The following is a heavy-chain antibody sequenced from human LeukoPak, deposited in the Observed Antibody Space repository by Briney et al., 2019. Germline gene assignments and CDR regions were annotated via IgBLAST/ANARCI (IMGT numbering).Heavy chain of an antibody. CDR2: FYTSGST. CDR1: GGSISSYY. J-gene: IGHJ6*02. Sequence: SETLSLTCTVSGGSISSYYWSWIRQPAGKGLEWIGRFYTSGSTNYNPSLKSRVTMSVDTSKNQFSLKLSSVTAADTAVYYCASMGAVAGLGYYYGMDVWGQGTTVTVSS. V-gene: IGHV4-4*07. D-gene: IGHD6-19*01. CDR3: ASMGAVAGLGYYYGMDV.